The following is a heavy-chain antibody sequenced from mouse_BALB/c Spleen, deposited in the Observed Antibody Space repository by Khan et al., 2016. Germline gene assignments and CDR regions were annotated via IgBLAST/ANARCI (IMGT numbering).Heavy chain of an antibody. CDR3: VPVTTSTGFAY. D-gene: IGHD1-2*01. Sequence: EVQLVETGGGLVQPKGSLKLSCAASGFTFNTYAMNWVRQAPGKGLEWVARIRSKSNNYATYYADSVKDRFTISSDDSHSMLYLQMNNLKTEDPAMYYGVPVTTSTGFAYWGQGTLVTVSA. J-gene: IGHJ3*01. CDR1: GFTFNTYA. CDR2: IRSKSNNYAT. V-gene: IGHV10-1*02.